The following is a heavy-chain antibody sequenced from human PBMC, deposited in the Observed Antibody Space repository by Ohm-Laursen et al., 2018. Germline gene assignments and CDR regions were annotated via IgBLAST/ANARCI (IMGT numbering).Heavy chain of an antibody. J-gene: IGHJ4*02. CDR3: AEMYYDSSGYYFI. Sequence: FLRLSCAASGFTFDDYAMHWVRQAPGKGLEWVSCVSSSSSFTYYADSVKGRFTISRDNAKNSLYLQMNSLRAEDTAVYYCAEMYYDSSGYYFIWGQGTLVTVSS. CDR1: GFTFDDYA. CDR2: VSSSSSFT. V-gene: IGHV3-21*01. D-gene: IGHD3-22*01.